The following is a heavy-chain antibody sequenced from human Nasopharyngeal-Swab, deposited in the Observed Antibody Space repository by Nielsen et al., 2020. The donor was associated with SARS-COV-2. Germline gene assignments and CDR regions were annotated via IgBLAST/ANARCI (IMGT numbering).Heavy chain of an antibody. CDR1: GGSASSSDHH. V-gene: IGHV4-39*01. Sequence: LTPSCTLSGGSASSSDHHRGRIRQTPGKGLAQIGSVFYTRDTNQHPTLKSRATVSVDTSKNQLSLTLTSVTAADTSVYFCARGYCLIRGCARSDNYYGVDVWGQGRRVTVSS. D-gene: IGHD2-15*01. J-gene: IGHJ6*02. CDR2: VFYTRDT. CDR3: ARGYCLIRGCARSDNYYGVDV.